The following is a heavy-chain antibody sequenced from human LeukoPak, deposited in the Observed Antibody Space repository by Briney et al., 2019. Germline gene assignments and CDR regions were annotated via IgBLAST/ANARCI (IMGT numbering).Heavy chain of an antibody. D-gene: IGHD3-10*01. Sequence: SETLSLTRTVSGGSISSYYWSWIRQPPGKGLEWIGYIYYSGSTNYNPSLKSRVTISVDTSKNQFSLKLSSVTAADTAVYYCARVSRLLWFGELESTYYFDYWGQGTLVTVSS. CDR1: GGSISSYY. V-gene: IGHV4-59*01. CDR3: ARVSRLLWFGELESTYYFDY. J-gene: IGHJ4*02. CDR2: IYYSGST.